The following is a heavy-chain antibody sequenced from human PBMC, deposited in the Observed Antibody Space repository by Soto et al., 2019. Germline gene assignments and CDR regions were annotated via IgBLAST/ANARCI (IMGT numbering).Heavy chain of an antibody. CDR2: IIPILGIA. V-gene: IGHV1-69*04. Sequence: AGQAPGQGLAWMGRIIPILGIANYAQKFQGGVTIPADKSTSTAYMELSSLRSEDTAVYYCARGESNYRFDYWGQRPLLTVSS. J-gene: IGHJ4*02. D-gene: IGHD4-4*01. CDR3: ARGESNYRFDY.